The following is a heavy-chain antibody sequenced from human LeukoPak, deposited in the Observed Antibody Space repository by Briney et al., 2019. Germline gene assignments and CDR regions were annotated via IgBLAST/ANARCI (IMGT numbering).Heavy chain of an antibody. Sequence: GGSLRLSCAASGFTFSSYGMHWVRQAPGKGLEWVAVISYDGSNKYYADSVKGRFTISRDNSKNTLYLQMNSLRVEDTAVYYCAKDHPRGESVDYWGQGTLVTVSS. D-gene: IGHD3-16*01. J-gene: IGHJ4*02. V-gene: IGHV3-30*18. CDR1: GFTFSSYG. CDR2: ISYDGSNK. CDR3: AKDHPRGESVDY.